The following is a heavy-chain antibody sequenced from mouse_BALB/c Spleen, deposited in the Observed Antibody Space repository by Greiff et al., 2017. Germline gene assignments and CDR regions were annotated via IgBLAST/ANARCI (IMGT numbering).Heavy chain of an antibody. CDR2: INPSTGYT. V-gene: IGHV1-7*01. J-gene: IGHJ3*01. Sequence: VQLQQSGAELAKPGASVKMSCKASGYTFTSYWMHWVKQRPGQALEWIGYINPSTGYTEYNQKFKDKATLTADKSSSTAYMQLSSLTSEDSAVYYCARSANDYDGFAYWGQGTLVTVSA. CDR3: ARSANDYDGFAY. CDR1: GYTFTSYW. D-gene: IGHD2-4*01.